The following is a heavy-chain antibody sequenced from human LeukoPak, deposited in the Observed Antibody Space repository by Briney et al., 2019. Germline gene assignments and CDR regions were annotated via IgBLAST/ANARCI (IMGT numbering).Heavy chain of an antibody. CDR2: ISGSGVNT. CDR1: GFSFSNYA. J-gene: IGHJ4*02. CDR3: AKTNSSTWYWTD. V-gene: IGHV3-23*01. D-gene: IGHD6-13*01. Sequence: GGSLRLSCAASGFSFSNYAMSWVRQAPGKGLEWVSVISGSGVNTQYTEAVNGRFTISRDNSKNTLSLQMNSLRAADTAVYYCAKTNSSTWYWTDWGQGTLVTVSS.